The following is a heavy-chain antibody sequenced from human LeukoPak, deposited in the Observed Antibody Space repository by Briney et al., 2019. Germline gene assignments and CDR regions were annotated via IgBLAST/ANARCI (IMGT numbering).Heavy chain of an antibody. CDR2: IIPIFGTA. V-gene: IGHV1-69*13. CDR1: GGTFSSYA. D-gene: IGHD3-22*01. CDR3: VRNSGSYYDCSDPPLDY. J-gene: IGHJ4*02. Sequence: SVKVSCKASGGTFSSYAISWVRQAPGQGLEWMGGIIPIFGTANYAQKFQGRVTITADESTSTAYMELSSLRSEDTAVYYCVRNSGSYYDCSDPPLDYWGQGTLVTVSS.